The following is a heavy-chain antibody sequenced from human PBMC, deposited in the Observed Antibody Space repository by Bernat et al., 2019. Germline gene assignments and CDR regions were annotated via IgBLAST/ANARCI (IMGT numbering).Heavy chain of an antibody. CDR1: GFTFSSYG. Sequence: QVQLVESGGGVVQPGRSLRLSCAASGFTFSSYGMHWVRQAPGKGLEWVAVISYDGSNKYYADSVKGRFTISRDNSKNTLYRQMNSLRAEDTAVYYCETTEEDVWGQGTTVTVSS. J-gene: IGHJ6*02. CDR2: ISYDGSNK. V-gene: IGHV3-30*03. CDR3: ETTEEDV.